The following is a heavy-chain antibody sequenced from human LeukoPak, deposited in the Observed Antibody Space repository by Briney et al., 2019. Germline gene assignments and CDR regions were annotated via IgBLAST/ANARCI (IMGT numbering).Heavy chain of an antibody. V-gene: IGHV1-8*01. CDR3: ARRPSFPTYYYMDV. CDR1: GYTFTSYD. CDR2: INPNSGNT. Sequence: GASVKVSCKASGYTFTSYDINWVRQPTGQGLEWMGWINPNSGNTGYAQKFQGRVTMTRNTSISTAYMELSSLRSEDTSVYYCARRPSFPTYYYMDVWGKGTTVTVSS. J-gene: IGHJ6*03.